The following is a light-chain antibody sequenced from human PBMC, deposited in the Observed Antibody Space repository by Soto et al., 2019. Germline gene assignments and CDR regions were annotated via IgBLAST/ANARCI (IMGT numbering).Light chain of an antibody. CDR1: QGISNY. CDR3: QKYTNVPA. Sequence: DIQMTQSASFLSESVGDRVTITCRASQGISNYLAWYQQIPGKVPKLLISAASTLQSGVPSRFSGSGSGTDFTLTISSLQPEDVATYYCQKYTNVPAFGGGTKVEIK. V-gene: IGKV1-27*01. J-gene: IGKJ4*01. CDR2: AAS.